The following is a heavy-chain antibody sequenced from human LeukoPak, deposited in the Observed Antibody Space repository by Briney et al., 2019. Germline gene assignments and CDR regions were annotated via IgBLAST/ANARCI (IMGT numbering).Heavy chain of an antibody. Sequence: ASVKVSCKASGYTFTSYGISWVRQAPGQGLEWMGLISAYNGNTNYAQKLQGRVTMTTDTSTSTAYMELRSLRSDDTAVYYCARDSSPCSSTSRYGCYYYYYMDVWGKGTTVTVSS. V-gene: IGHV1-18*01. J-gene: IGHJ6*03. CDR3: ARDSSPCSSTSRYGCYYYYYMDV. CDR2: ISAYNGNT. CDR1: GYTFTSYG. D-gene: IGHD2-2*01.